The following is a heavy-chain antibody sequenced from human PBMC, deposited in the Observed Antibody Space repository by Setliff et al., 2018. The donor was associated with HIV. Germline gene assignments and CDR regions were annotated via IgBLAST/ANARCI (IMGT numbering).Heavy chain of an antibody. J-gene: IGHJ3*02. CDR2: ISSSFITI. Sequence: GGSLRLSCAASGFTFSDYYMSWVRQAPGKGLEWVSYISSSFITIFYADSVKGRFTISRDNAKNSLYLQMNSLRAEDTAVYYCTSIGYSVNPDAFDIWGQGTMVTVSS. CDR1: GFTFSDYY. CDR3: TSIGYSVNPDAFDI. V-gene: IGHV3-11*04. D-gene: IGHD5-12*01.